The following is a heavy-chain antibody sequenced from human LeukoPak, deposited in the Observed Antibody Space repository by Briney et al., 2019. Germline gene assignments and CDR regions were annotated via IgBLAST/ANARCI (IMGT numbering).Heavy chain of an antibody. V-gene: IGHV1-8*03. CDR1: GYTFTNYD. CDR3: ARAMCSSSSCFFDP. CDR2: LNTNSGNT. J-gene: IGHJ5*02. Sequence: ASVKVSCKASGYTFTNYDISWVRQATGQGLEWMGWLNTNSGNTGYAQKFQGRVTITRTTSINTAYMELRSLTSEDTAVYYRARAMCSSSSCFFDPWGQGTLVTVSS. D-gene: IGHD2-2*01.